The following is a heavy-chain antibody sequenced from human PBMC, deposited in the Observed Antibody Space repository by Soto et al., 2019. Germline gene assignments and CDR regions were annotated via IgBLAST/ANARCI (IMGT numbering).Heavy chain of an antibody. CDR3: AKVPIVVVAASFDY. CDR1: GFTFSSYA. V-gene: IGHV3-23*01. Sequence: LRLSCAAAGFTFSSYAISWVRHAPGKLLEWVSSISGSGGSTYYADSVKGRFTISRDNSKNTLYLQMNSLRAEDTAVYYCAKVPIVVVAASFDYWGQGTLVTVSS. J-gene: IGHJ4*02. D-gene: IGHD2-21*02. CDR2: ISGSGGST.